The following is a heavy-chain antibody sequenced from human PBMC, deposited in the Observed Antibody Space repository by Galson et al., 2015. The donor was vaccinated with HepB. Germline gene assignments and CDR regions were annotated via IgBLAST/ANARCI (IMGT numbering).Heavy chain of an antibody. CDR3: AKPRGGGDTRDWYGAFDY. CDR2: ITRSGGST. D-gene: IGHD6-19*01. V-gene: IGHV3-23*01. J-gene: IGHJ4*02. Sequence: SLRLSCAASGFTFSSYAMSWVRQAPGKGLEWVSVITRSGGSTYYTDSVKGRFTISRDNSKNTLFVQMNSLRAEDTAVYYCAKPRGGGDTRDWYGAFDYWGQGTLVTVSS. CDR1: GFTFSSYA.